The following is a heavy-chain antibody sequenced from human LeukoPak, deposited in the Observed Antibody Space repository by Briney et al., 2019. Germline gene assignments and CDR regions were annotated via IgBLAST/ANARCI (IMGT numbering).Heavy chain of an antibody. CDR1: GFTFSSYG. Sequence: GRSLRLSCAASGFTFSSYGMHWVRQAPGKGLEWVAVISYDGSNKYYADSVKGRFTISRDNSKNTLYLQMNSLRAEDTAVYYCAKESPGYSYGWYYYYGMDVWGQGTTVTVSS. D-gene: IGHD5-18*01. V-gene: IGHV3-30*18. J-gene: IGHJ6*02. CDR2: ISYDGSNK. CDR3: AKESPGYSYGWYYYYGMDV.